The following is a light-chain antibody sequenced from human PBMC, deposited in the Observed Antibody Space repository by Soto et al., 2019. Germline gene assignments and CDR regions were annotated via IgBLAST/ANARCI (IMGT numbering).Light chain of an antibody. Sequence: EIVLTQSPATLSLSPGERATLSCRASQSVSSYLAWYQQTPGQAPRLLIYDASNRATGIPARFSGSGSGTDFTLTISRLEPDDVAVSYCQQRSNWPVTFGQGTRLEIK. V-gene: IGKV3-11*01. CDR2: DAS. CDR1: QSVSSY. CDR3: QQRSNWPVT. J-gene: IGKJ5*01.